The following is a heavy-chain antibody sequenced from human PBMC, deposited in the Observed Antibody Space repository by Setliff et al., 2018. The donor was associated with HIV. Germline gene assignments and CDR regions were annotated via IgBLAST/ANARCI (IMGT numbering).Heavy chain of an antibody. CDR3: ATGHYASDSYYAIDH. J-gene: IGHJ4*02. V-gene: IGHV1-69*10. D-gene: IGHD3-10*01. CDR1: GGTFSSYA. CDR2: IIPILGIA. Sequence: SVQVSCKASGGTFSSYAISWVRQAPGQGLEWMGGIIPILGIANYAQKFQGRVTITTDESTNTVYMQLSSLTSEDTAVYYCATGHYASDSYYAIDHWGQGTLVTVSS.